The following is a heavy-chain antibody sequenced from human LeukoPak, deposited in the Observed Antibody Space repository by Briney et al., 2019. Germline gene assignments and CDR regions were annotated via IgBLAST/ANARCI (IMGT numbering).Heavy chain of an antibody. Sequence: ASVKVSCKASGYTFTGYYMHWVRQAPGQGLEWMGWINPSGGSTSYAQKFQGRVTMTRDTSTSTVYMELSSLRSEDTAVYYCARGRSDYYDSSGITGGGRYYFDYWGQGTLVTVSS. D-gene: IGHD3-22*01. CDR1: GYTFTGYY. CDR3: ARGRSDYYDSSGITGGGRYYFDY. J-gene: IGHJ4*02. V-gene: IGHV1-46*01. CDR2: INPSGGST.